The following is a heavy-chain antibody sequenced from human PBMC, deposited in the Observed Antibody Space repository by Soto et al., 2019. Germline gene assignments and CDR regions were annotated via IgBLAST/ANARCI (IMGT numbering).Heavy chain of an antibody. D-gene: IGHD3-10*01. CDR3: ARSRGSYYTNFDS. CDR2: VIPILGAS. J-gene: IGHJ4*02. Sequence: SVKVSCKASADTFTGYTVTWVRQAPGQGLEWVGRVIPILGASNFAQKFQGRVTISADKSADTAYMVLTGLTSEDTAVYYCARSRGSYYTNFDSWGQGTLVTSPQ. CDR1: ADTFTGYT. V-gene: IGHV1-69*08.